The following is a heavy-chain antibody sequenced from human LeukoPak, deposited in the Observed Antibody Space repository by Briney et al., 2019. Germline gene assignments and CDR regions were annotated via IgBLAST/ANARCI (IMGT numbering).Heavy chain of an antibody. V-gene: IGHV3-23*01. CDR1: GFTFSSYA. CDR2: ISGSGGST. D-gene: IGHD2-15*01. CDR3: AKDLIGLVVAATPDNWFDP. Sequence: GGSLRLSCAASGFTFSSYAMSWVRQAPGKGLEWVSAISGSGGSTYYADSVKGRFTISRDNSKNTLYLQMNSLRAEDTAVYYCAKDLIGLVVAATPDNWFDPWGQGTLVTVPS. J-gene: IGHJ5*02.